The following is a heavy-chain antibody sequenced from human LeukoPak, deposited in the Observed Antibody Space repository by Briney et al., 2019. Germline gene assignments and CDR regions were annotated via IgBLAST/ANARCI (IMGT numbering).Heavy chain of an antibody. CDR2: IYSGGST. J-gene: IGHJ4*02. Sequence: SETLSLTCTVSGGSISSYYWSWIRQPAGKGLEWIGRIYSGGSTNYNPSLKSRVTMSVDTSNNQFSLKLSSVTAADTAVFYCARENTGSYREFDYWGQGTLVTVSS. CDR3: ARENTGSYREFDY. D-gene: IGHD1-26*01. CDR1: GGSISSYY. V-gene: IGHV4-4*07.